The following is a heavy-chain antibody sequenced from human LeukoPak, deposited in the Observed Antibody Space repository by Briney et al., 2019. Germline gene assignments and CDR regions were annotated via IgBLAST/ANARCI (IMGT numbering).Heavy chain of an antibody. CDR2: IIPIFGTA. D-gene: IGHD1-1*01. CDR1: GGTFSSYA. J-gene: IGHJ6*02. CDR3: NCNWNDQYYYYGMDV. V-gene: IGHV1-69*13. Sequence: SVKVSCKASGGTFSSYALGSVRQAPGQGLEWMGGIIPIFGTANYAQKLQGRVTITADESTSTAYMELSSLRSEDTAVYYCNCNWNDQYYYYGMDVWGQGTTVTVSS.